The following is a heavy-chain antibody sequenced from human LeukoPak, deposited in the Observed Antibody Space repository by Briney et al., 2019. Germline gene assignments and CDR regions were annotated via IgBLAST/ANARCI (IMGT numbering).Heavy chain of an antibody. V-gene: IGHV3-23*01. D-gene: IGHD5-18*01. J-gene: IGHJ4*02. CDR1: GFTFGSFA. Sequence: PGGSLRLSCEASGFTFGSFAMYWVRQAPGKGLDWIAGIFGSGGSSHYADSVKGRFTISRDNSKNTVYLQINSLRAEDTAVYYCGKTTAGYSSGQKPAWPVDYWGQGTLVTVSS. CDR2: IFGSGGSS. CDR3: GKTTAGYSSGQKPAWPVDY.